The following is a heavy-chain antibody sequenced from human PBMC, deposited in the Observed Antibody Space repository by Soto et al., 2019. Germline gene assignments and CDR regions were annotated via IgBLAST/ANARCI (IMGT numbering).Heavy chain of an antibody. CDR1: GFTVSSNY. Sequence: GGSLRLSCAASGFTVSSNYMSWVRQAPGKGLEWVSVIYSGGSTYYADSVKGRFTISRDNSKNTLYLQMNSLRAEDTAVYYCARDWPNPYGCSYGYGAFDIWGQGTMVTVSS. CDR2: IYSGGST. CDR3: ARDWPNPYGCSYGYGAFDI. J-gene: IGHJ3*02. V-gene: IGHV3-53*01. D-gene: IGHD5-18*01.